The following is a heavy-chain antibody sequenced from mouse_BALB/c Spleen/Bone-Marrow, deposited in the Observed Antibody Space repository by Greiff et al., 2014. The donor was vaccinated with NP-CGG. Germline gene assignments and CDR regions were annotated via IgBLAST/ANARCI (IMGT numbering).Heavy chain of an antibody. Sequence: SGAELARPGASVKMSCKASGYTFDYYTVQWVKQRPGQGLEWIGYINPSSGYTNYNQKFKDKATLTADKSSSTAYMQLSSLTSEDSAVYYCAREVYGSWFAYWGQGTLVTVSA. J-gene: IGHJ3*01. CDR2: INPSSGYT. D-gene: IGHD2-2*01. CDR1: GYTFDYYT. CDR3: AREVYGSWFAY. V-gene: IGHV1-4*01.